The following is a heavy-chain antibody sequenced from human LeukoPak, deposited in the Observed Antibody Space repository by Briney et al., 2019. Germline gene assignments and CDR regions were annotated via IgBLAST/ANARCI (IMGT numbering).Heavy chain of an antibody. V-gene: IGHV4-31*03. Sequence: SETLSLSCTVSGDSIRSGTCYWGWIHQHPGKGLEWLGYIFHSGHAYYNPSHKSRVYMSVDTSKNKFSLKLNSVTAADTAVYYWARQPPNYYGSGSYSYGVDYGGQGPRDSVST. CDR1: GDSIRSGTCY. CDR2: IFHSGHA. J-gene: IGHJ4*02. CDR3: ARQPPNYYGSGSYSYGVDY. D-gene: IGHD3-10*01.